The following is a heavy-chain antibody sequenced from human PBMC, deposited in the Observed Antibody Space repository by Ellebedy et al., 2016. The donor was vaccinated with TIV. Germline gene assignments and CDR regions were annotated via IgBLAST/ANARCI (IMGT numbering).Heavy chain of an antibody. Sequence: GESLKIACAASGCTFSNAWMSWVRQAPGKGLEWVGRIKSKTDGGTTDYAAPVKGRFTISRDDSKNTPYLQMNSLKTEDTAVYYCTSYYRYYYDSKGPWGWGQGTLVTVSS. D-gene: IGHD3-22*01. CDR2: IKSKTDGGTT. CDR3: TSYYRYYYDSKGPWG. J-gene: IGHJ4*02. V-gene: IGHV3-15*01. CDR1: GCTFSNAW.